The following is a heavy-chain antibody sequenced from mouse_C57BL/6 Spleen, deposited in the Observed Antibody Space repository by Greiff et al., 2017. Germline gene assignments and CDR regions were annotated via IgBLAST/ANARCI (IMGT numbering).Heavy chain of an antibody. Sequence: EVKLMESEGGLVQPGSSMKLSCTASGFTFSDYYMAWVRQVPEKGLEWVANINYDGSSTYYLDSLKSRFIISRDNAKNILYLQMSSLKSEDTATCYCARGSVYGTAFDYWGQGTTLTVSS. J-gene: IGHJ2*01. D-gene: IGHD1-1*01. CDR1: GFTFSDYY. V-gene: IGHV5-16*01. CDR2: INYDGSST. CDR3: ARGSVYGTAFDY.